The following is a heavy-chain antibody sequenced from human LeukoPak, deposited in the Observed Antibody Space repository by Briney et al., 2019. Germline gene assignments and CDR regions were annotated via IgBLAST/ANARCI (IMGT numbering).Heavy chain of an antibody. CDR2: IYYSGST. CDR1: GGSISSGDYY. J-gene: IGHJ4*02. Sequence: SQTLSLTCTVSGGSISSGDYYWSWIRQPPGKGLEWIGYIYYSGSTYYNPSLKSRVTISVDTSKNQFSLKLSSVTAADTAVYYCARVGSATTVTLIDYWGQGTLVTVSS. V-gene: IGHV4-30-4*01. D-gene: IGHD4-17*01. CDR3: ARVGSATTVTLIDY.